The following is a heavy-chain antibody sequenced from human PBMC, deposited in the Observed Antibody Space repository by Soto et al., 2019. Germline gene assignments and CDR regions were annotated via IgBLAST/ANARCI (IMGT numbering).Heavy chain of an antibody. CDR2: IYYSGST. CDR1: GGSISSGDYY. V-gene: IGHV4-30-4*01. J-gene: IGHJ6*02. D-gene: IGHD3-9*01. CDR3: ARDHYVYDILTGYGYFYGMEV. Sequence: QVQLQESGPGLVKPSQTLSLTCTVSGGSISSGDYYWSWIRQPPGKGLEWIGYIYYSGSTYYNPSVMSRVSITVDTSQTQFSLKLSSVTPADTAVYYCARDHYVYDILTGYGYFYGMEVWGQGTTVTVSS.